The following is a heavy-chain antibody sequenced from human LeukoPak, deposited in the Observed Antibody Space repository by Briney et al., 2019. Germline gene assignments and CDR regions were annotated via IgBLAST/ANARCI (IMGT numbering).Heavy chain of an antibody. J-gene: IGHJ4*02. CDR3: ARRRGWKQQLVYFDY. CDR1: GGSITSYY. CDR2: LFHSGTR. D-gene: IGHD1-1*01. V-gene: IGHV4-59*08. Sequence: SETLSLTCTVSGGSITSYYWSWIRQPPGKGLEWIGYLFHSGTRRYNPSLRSRVTISADTTKIQIFLTLNSTTAADTAVYYCARRRGWKQQLVYFDYWGQGTLASVSS.